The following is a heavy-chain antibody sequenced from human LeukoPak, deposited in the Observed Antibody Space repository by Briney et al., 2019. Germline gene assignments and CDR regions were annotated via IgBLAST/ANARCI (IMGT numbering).Heavy chain of an antibody. CDR1: GDSITSYF. V-gene: IGHV4-59*01. J-gene: IGHJ6*03. CDR3: ARGPWAGVVIRYYYYMDV. Sequence: SETLSLTCTVSGDSITSYFWSWIRQPPGKGLEWVGYIFYSGITNYNPSLKSRVTISVDTSKNQFSLKLSSVTAADTAVYYCARGPWAGVVIRYYYYMDVWGKGTTVTVSS. CDR2: IFYSGIT. D-gene: IGHD3-3*01.